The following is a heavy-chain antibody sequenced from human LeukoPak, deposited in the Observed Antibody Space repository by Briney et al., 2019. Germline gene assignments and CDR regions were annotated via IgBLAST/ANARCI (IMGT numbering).Heavy chain of an antibody. CDR1: GFTFSNHG. D-gene: IGHD6-19*01. J-gene: IGHJ2*01. CDR2: ISASGDYI. Sequence: GGSLRLPCVASGFTFSNHGMSWVRQAPGKRLEWVSSISASGDYIYYADSVKGRFTISRDNSKNTLYLQMNSLRVEDTAVYVCVKIAVTGSWYFDIWGRGTLVTVSS. CDR3: VKIAVTGSWYFDI. V-gene: IGHV3-23*01.